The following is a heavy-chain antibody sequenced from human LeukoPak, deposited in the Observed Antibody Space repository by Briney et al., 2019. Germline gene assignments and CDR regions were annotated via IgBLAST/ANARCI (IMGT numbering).Heavy chain of an antibody. J-gene: IGHJ4*02. D-gene: IGHD3-10*01. CDR1: GGSFSGYY. Sequence: SETLSLTCAVYGGSFSGYYWSWIPQPPRKGLERIGEINHTGSTNYNPPLKSRVTISVDTSKNQFSLKLSSVPAADTAVYYCARREGWFGELFVEWGQGTLVTVSS. CDR3: ARREGWFGELFVE. V-gene: IGHV4-34*01. CDR2: INHTGST.